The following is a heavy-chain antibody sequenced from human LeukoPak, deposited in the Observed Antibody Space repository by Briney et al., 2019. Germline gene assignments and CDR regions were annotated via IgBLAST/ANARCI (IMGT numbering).Heavy chain of an antibody. J-gene: IGHJ6*02. Sequence: SETLSLTCTVSGGSISSYYWSWIRQPPGKGLEWIGYIYYSGSTNYKPSLKSRVTISVDTSKNQFSLKLSSVTAADTAVYYCARDRRYYDTSGTVYYDAMDVLGQGTTVTVSS. CDR1: GGSISSYY. CDR2: IYYSGST. D-gene: IGHD3-22*01. V-gene: IGHV4-59*01. CDR3: ARDRRYYDTSGTVYYDAMDV.